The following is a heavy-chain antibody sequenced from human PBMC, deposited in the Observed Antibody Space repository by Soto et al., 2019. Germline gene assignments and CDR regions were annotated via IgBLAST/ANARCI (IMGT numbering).Heavy chain of an antibody. CDR3: ARLYYDSSGYYRGPVDY. Sequence: QVTLKESGPVLVKPTETLTLTCTVSGFSLSNARMGVSWIRQPPGKALERLAHIFSNDEKSYSTSLKRRLTSSKDTSKSQVVLTMTNMDPVDAATYYCARLYYDSSGYYRGPVDYWGQGALVTVSS. V-gene: IGHV2-26*01. J-gene: IGHJ4*02. CDR1: GFSLSNARMG. CDR2: IFSNDEK. D-gene: IGHD3-22*01.